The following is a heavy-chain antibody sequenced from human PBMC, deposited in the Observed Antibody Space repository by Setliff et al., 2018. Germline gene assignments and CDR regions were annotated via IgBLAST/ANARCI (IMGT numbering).Heavy chain of an antibody. CDR1: GYTFTTYA. J-gene: IGHJ4*02. CDR3: ARGSGTYASSSRVFHY. D-gene: IGHD6-6*01. V-gene: IGHV7-4-1*02. CDR2: INTNTGNP. Sequence: ASVKVSCKASGYTFTTYAMSWMRQAPGQGPEWMRWINTNTGNPSYAQGFTGRFVFSLDTSVSTAYLQINSLEAEDTAVYYCARGSGTYASSSRVFHYWGQGTLVTVSS.